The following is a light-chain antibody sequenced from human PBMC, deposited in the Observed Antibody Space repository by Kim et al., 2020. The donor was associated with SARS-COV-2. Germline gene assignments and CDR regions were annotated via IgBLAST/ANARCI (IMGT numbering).Light chain of an antibody. CDR3: QQSYLNPWT. Sequence: ASVGDRVTITCRASQSIITYLNWYQQKPGKAPKLLIYSASSLETGVPSRFSGSASGTDFTLTISGLQLEDFATYYCQQSYLNPWTFGQGTKVDIK. J-gene: IGKJ1*01. CDR2: SAS. CDR1: QSIITY. V-gene: IGKV1-39*01.